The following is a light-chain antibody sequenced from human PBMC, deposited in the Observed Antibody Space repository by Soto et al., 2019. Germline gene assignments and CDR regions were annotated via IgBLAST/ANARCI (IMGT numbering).Light chain of an antibody. CDR1: QGVTSS. J-gene: IGKJ4*01. V-gene: IGKV3-11*01. CDR3: QQRTTWPT. Sequence: EIVLTQSPATLSLSPGDTATLSCRASQGVTSSLAWFQQKPGQAPRLLIYDVSRRATAIPARFSGSGSGTDFTLTISSLEPEDFAVYYCQQRTTWPTFGGGTKVDIK. CDR2: DVS.